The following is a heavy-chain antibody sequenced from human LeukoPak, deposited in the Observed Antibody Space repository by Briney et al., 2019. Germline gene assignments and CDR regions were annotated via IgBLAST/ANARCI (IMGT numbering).Heavy chain of an antibody. CDR1: GGSISSYY. D-gene: IGHD4-11*01. CDR3: ARVGAPPSNYRYYYYYMDV. V-gene: IGHV4-59*01. J-gene: IGHJ6*03. Sequence: PSQTLSLTRTVSGGSISSYYWSWIRQPPGKGLEWIGYIYYSGSTNYNPSLKSRVTISVDTSKNQFSLKLSSVTAADTAVYYCARVGAPPSNYRYYYYYMDVLGKGTTVTVSS. CDR2: IYYSGST.